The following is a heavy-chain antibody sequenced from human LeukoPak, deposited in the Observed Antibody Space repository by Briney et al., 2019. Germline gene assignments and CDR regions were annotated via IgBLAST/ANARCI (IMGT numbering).Heavy chain of an antibody. J-gene: IGHJ5*02. CDR3: AKDIGSSWYEGNWFDP. V-gene: IGHV3-74*01. D-gene: IGHD6-13*01. Sequence: GGSLRLSCAASGFTFITYWMHWVRQAPGKGLVWVSSINSDGSTTTYADSVKGRFTISRDNAKNMVYLQMNSLRAEDTALYYCAKDIGSSWYEGNWFDPWGQGTLVTVSS. CDR1: GFTFITYW. CDR2: INSDGSTT.